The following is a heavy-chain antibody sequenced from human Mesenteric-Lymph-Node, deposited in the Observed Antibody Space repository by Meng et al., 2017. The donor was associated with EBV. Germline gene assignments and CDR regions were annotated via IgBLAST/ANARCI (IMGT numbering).Heavy chain of an antibody. CDR3: ARGEGSSSYFDY. Sequence: QAPLPESGQGLVKPSGTLSLNCAVSGASISSTHWWSWVRQSPGKGLEWIGEIFHTGSTNYNPSLKSRVTISADESKNQVSLKLTSVTAADTAVYYCARGEGSSSYFDYWGQGSLVTVSS. CDR2: IFHTGST. V-gene: IGHV4-4*02. D-gene: IGHD6-13*01. J-gene: IGHJ4*02. CDR1: GASISSTHW.